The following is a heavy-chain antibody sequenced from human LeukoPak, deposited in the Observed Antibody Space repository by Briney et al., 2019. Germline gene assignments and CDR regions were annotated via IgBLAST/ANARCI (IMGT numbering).Heavy chain of an antibody. CDR3: AKVPVAGAIGWVDP. V-gene: IGHV3-30*18. J-gene: IGHJ5*02. D-gene: IGHD2-2*02. Sequence: GRSLRLSCAASGFIFSSYGMHWVRQAPGKGLEWVALISHDQKIYYADSVEGRFTISRDNSKNTVYLQMNSLRIEDTAVYYCAKVPVAGAIGWVDPWGQGTLVTVAS. CDR1: GFIFSSYG. CDR2: ISHDQKI.